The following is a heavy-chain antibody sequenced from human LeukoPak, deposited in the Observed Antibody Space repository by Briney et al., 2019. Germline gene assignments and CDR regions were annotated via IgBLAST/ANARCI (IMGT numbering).Heavy chain of an antibody. CDR2: ISSSSNTI. CDR1: GFTFSSYS. CDR3: ARTVWYYDSSGYRYWYFDL. D-gene: IGHD3-22*01. V-gene: IGHV3-48*04. Sequence: GGSLRLSCAASGFTFSSYSINWVRQAPGKGLEWVSYISSSSNTIYYADSVKGRFTISRDNAKNSLYLQMNSLRAEDTALYYCARTVWYYDSSGYRYWYFDLWGRGTLVTVSS. J-gene: IGHJ2*01.